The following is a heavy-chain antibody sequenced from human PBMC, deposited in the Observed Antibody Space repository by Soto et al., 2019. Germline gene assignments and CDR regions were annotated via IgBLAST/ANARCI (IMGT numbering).Heavy chain of an antibody. D-gene: IGHD3-22*01. CDR1: GFTFSIYG. V-gene: IGHV3-30*18. J-gene: IGHJ1*01. CDR3: AKGEPYYYDSSGYYAYFQH. CDR2: ISYDGSNE. Sequence: QVQLVESGGGVVQPGRSLRLSCAASGFTFSIYGMHWVRQAPGKGLEWVAVISYDGSNEYYADSVKGRFTISRDNSKNTLYLHMNSLRAEDTAVYYCAKGEPYYYDSSGYYAYFQHWGQGTLVTVSS.